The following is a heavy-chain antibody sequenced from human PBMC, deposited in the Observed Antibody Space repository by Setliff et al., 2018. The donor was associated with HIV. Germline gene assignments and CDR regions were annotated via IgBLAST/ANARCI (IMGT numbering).Heavy chain of an antibody. Sequence: SVKVSCKASRSTFNSHTINWVRQAPGQGLDWMGRIIPILGVANYAQRFQGKVTITADKSTSTAYTELTSLRFDDTAMYYCVRGVQSPPHYSYYYMDVWGEGTMFTVSS. CDR2: IIPILGVA. CDR1: RSTFNSHT. V-gene: IGHV1-69*02. D-gene: IGHD3-3*01. CDR3: VRGVQSPPHYSYYYMDV. J-gene: IGHJ6*03.